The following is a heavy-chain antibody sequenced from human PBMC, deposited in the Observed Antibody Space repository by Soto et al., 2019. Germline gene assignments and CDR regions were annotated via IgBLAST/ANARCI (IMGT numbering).Heavy chain of an antibody. Sequence: QVHLVQSGAEVKKPGASVKVSCKASGYTFTSYGITWVRQAPGQGLXWMXXXXXHNGNADYAQKLQGRVIVTRDTXXXXXXXXXXXXXXXXXXXXXXXXXXXXXXWXQGXXVTVXS. CDR1: GYTFTSYG. V-gene: IGHV1-18*01. CDR2: XXXHNGNA. CDR3: XXXXXXXX. J-gene: IGHJ4*02.